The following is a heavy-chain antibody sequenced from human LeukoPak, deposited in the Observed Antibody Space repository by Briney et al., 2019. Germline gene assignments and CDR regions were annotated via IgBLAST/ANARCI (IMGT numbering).Heavy chain of an antibody. V-gene: IGHV4-39*01. CDR3: ARGKVDHRYCPPFDP. CDR1: GGSIGSSSYY. D-gene: IGHD1-14*01. CDR2: IYNSGST. J-gene: IGHJ5*02. Sequence: PSETLSLTCTVSGGSIGSSSYYWGWIRQPPGKRLEWIGSIYNSGSTYSNPSLKSRVTISVDTSKNEFSLKLSSVTAADTAVYYCARGKVDHRYCPPFDPWGQGTLVTVSS.